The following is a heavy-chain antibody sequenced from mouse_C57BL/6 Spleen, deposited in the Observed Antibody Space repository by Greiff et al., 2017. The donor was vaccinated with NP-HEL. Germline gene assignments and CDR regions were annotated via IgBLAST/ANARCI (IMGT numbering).Heavy chain of an antibody. J-gene: IGHJ4*01. V-gene: IGHV1-82*01. CDR2: IYPGDGDT. CDR3: AREVAMDY. Sequence: VQLQQSGPELVKPGASVKISCKASGYAFSSSWMNWVKQRPGKGLEWIGRIYPGDGDTNYNGKFKGKATLTADKSSSTAYMQLSSLTSEDSAVYFCAREVAMDYWGQGTSVTVSS. CDR1: GYAFSSSW.